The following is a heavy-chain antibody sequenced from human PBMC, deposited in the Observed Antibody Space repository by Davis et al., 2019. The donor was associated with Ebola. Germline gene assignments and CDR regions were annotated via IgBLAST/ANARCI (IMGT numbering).Heavy chain of an antibody. D-gene: IGHD6-19*01. V-gene: IGHV3-7*01. Sequence: LSLTCAASGFTFSDYWMSWVRQAPGKGLEWVASIKQDGSENYYVDSVKGRFTISRDNAKNSLYLQMNSLRAEDTAVYYCARVPLRAVAGDWGQGTLVTVSS. CDR1: GFTFSDYW. CDR3: ARVPLRAVAGD. J-gene: IGHJ4*02. CDR2: IKQDGSEN.